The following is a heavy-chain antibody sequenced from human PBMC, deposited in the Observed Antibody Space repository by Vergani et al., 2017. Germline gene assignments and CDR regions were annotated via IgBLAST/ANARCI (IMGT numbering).Heavy chain of an antibody. CDR2: IYYSGST. CDR3: ARDSDYYDSSGWFDP. Sequence: QVQLQESGPGLVKPSETLSLTCTVSGGSISSYYWSWIRQPPGEGLEWIGYIYYSGSTNYNPSLKSRVTISVDTSKNQFSLKLSSVTAADTAVYYCARDSDYYDSSGWFDPWGQGTLVTVSS. CDR1: GGSISSYY. J-gene: IGHJ5*02. V-gene: IGHV4-59*01. D-gene: IGHD3-22*01.